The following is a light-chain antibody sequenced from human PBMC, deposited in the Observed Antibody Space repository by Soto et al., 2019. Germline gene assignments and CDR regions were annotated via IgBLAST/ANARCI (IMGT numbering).Light chain of an antibody. V-gene: IGLV2-23*01. CDR2: EGS. CDR1: SSDVGSYNL. Sequence: QSALTQPASVSGSPGQSITISCTGTSSDVGSYNLVSWYQQHPGKAPKLMIYEGSKRPSGVSNRFSGSKSGNTASLTISGLQADDEADYYCCSYAGTRVFGGGTKVTVL. CDR3: CSYAGTRV. J-gene: IGLJ3*02.